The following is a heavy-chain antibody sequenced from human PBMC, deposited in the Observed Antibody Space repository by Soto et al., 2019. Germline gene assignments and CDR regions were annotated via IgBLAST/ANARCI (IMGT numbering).Heavy chain of an antibody. CDR1: GFTFSSYT. CDR2: ISSSYYI. CDR3: ARGDVVVLTATSNFDY. V-gene: IGHV3-21*01. D-gene: IGHD2-21*02. J-gene: IGHJ4*02. Sequence: EVQLVESGGGLVKPGGSLRLSCEASGFTFSSYTMKWVRQAPGKGLEWVASISSSYYIKYADSVKGRFTISRDNAKNSLYLQMNSLRAEDTAVYYCARGDVVVLTATSNFDYWGQGTLVTVSS.